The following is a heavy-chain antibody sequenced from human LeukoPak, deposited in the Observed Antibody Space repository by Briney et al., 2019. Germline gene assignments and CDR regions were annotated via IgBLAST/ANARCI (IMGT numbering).Heavy chain of an antibody. J-gene: IGHJ4*02. V-gene: IGHV1-69*04. CDR2: IIPILGIA. D-gene: IGHD1-26*01. CDR1: GGTFSSYA. CDR3: ARDGAPDYSGNYYGFDY. Sequence: ASVKVSCKASGGTFSSYAISWVRQAPGQGLEWMGRIIPILGIANYAQKFQGRVTITADKSTSTAYMELSSLRSEDTAVYYCARDGAPDYSGNYYGFDYWGQGTLVTVSS.